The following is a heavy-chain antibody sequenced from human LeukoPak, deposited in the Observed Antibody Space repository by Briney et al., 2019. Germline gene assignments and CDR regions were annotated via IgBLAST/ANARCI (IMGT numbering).Heavy chain of an antibody. V-gene: IGHV4-39*01. CDR1: GGSISSSSYY. J-gene: IGHJ4*02. CDR2: IYYSGST. Sequence: PSETLSLTCTVSGGSISSSSYYWGWIRQPPGKGLEWIGSIYYSGSTYYNPSLKSRVTISVDTSKNQFSLKLSSVTAADTAVYYCARSDDSSSWYPRYFPYWGQGTLVTVSS. CDR3: ARSDDSSSWYPRYFPY. D-gene: IGHD6-13*01.